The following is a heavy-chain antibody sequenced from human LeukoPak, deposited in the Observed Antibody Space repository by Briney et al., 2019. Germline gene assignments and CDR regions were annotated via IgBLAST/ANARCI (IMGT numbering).Heavy chain of an antibody. V-gene: IGHV1-2*02. CDR3: AIGYCSSTSCLPPHYYYYYMDV. CDR1: GYTFTGYY. CDR2: INPNSGGT. Sequence: ASVKVSCKASGYTFTGYYMHWVRQAPGQGLEWMGWINPNSGGTNYAQKFQGRVTMTRDTSISTAYMELSRLRSDDTAVYYCAIGYCSSTSCLPPHYYYYYMDVWGKGTTVTVSS. J-gene: IGHJ6*03. D-gene: IGHD2-2*01.